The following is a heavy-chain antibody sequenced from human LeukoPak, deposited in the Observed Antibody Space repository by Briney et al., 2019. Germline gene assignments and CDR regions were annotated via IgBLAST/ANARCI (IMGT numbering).Heavy chain of an antibody. Sequence: GGSLRLSCAASGFTFSSYSMNWVRQAPGKGLEWVSSISSSSSYIYYADSVKGRFTISRDNAKNSLYLQMNSLRAEDTAVYYCARGDTVTTLACDIWGQGTMVTVSS. J-gene: IGHJ3*02. CDR2: ISSSSSYI. CDR1: GFTFSSYS. D-gene: IGHD4-11*01. V-gene: IGHV3-21*01. CDR3: ARGDTVTTLACDI.